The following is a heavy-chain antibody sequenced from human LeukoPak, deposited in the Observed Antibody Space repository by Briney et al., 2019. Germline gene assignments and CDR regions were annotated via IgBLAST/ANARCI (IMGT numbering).Heavy chain of an antibody. J-gene: IGHJ4*02. CDR1: GFTFSSYA. D-gene: IGHD5-24*01. V-gene: IGHV3-74*01. CDR3: TRDGDGYNFDF. CDR2: VSRDGSGT. Sequence: PGGSLRLSCAASGFTFSSYAMNWVRQTPGRGLVWVSRVSRDGSGTIYADSVKGRFTISRDNAKNTLYLQMNSLRAEDSAVYFCTRDGDGYNFDFWGQGTLVTVSS.